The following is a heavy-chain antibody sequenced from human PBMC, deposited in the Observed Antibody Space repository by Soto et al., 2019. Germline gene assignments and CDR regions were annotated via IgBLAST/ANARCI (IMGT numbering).Heavy chain of an antibody. CDR1: GGFLSESY. D-gene: IGHD3-16*02. CDR3: VRISYQLPSSVLWLDP. V-gene: IGHV4-34*01. CDR2: INHVGGT. J-gene: IGHJ5*02. Sequence: KTSETLSLTCAVYGGFLSESYWTWIRQPPGKGLEWIGEINHVGGTNYNPSLKSRVTMSVDTSQNQFSLRLISVTAADTAMYFCVRISYQLPSSVLWLDPWGQGTPVTVSS.